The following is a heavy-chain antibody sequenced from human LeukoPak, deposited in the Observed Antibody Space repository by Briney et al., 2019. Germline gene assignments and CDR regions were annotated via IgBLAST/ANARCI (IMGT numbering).Heavy chain of an antibody. CDR1: GFTFSSYA. V-gene: IGHV3-23*01. CDR3: AKSRGLVHAFDI. D-gene: IGHD3/OR15-3a*01. CDR2: ISGSGGST. J-gene: IGHJ3*02. Sequence: PGGSLRLSCAASGFTFSSYAMSWVRQAPGKGLEWVSAISGSGGSTYYADSVKGRFTISRDNSKNTLYLHMNSLRAEDTAVYYCAKSRGLVHAFDIWGQGTMVTVSS.